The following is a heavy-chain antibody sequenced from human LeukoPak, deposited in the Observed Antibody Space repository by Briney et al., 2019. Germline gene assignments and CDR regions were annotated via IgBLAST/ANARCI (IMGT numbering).Heavy chain of an antibody. CDR3: ARDDSYGYSSGVFDY. D-gene: IGHD5-18*01. CDR2: INPGGGST. J-gene: IGHJ4*02. CDR1: GYTFTSYY. V-gene: IGHV1-46*01. Sequence: GASVKVSCKASGYTFTSYYMHWVRQAPGQGLEWMGIINPGGGSTSYAQKFQGRVTMTRDTSTSTVYMELSSLRSEDTAVYYCARDDSYGYSSGVFDYWGQGTLVTVSS.